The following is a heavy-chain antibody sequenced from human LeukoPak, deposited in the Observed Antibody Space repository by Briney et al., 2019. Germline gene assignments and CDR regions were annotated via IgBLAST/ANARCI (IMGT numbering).Heavy chain of an antibody. V-gene: IGHV3-74*01. J-gene: IGHJ3*01. Sequence: GGSLSLSCAASGLPFSSYWMHWVRQAPGTGLVWVSRIHSDGSSTNYADAVKGRFTISRDNAKNTLYLQMNSLRAEDTAVYYCARDGHYDYVWGTYRYEPHAFDVWGQGTMVTVSS. D-gene: IGHD3-16*02. CDR2: IHSDGSST. CDR1: GLPFSSYW. CDR3: ARDGHYDYVWGTYRYEPHAFDV.